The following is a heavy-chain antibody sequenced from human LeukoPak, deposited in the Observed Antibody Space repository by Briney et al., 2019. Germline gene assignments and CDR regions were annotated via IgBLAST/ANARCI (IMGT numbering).Heavy chain of an antibody. CDR1: GGSHTNSY. CDR2: INHSETT. CDR3: ATPRRAAAGTGDDY. J-gene: IGHJ4*02. Sequence: SETLSLTCAVYGGSHTNSYWNWIRQSPGKGLEWIGEINHSETTKYNPSLESRVTISVDTSKNQFSLELTSVTAADTAVYYCATPRRAAAGTGDDYWGQGTLVTVSS. D-gene: IGHD6-13*01. V-gene: IGHV4-34*01.